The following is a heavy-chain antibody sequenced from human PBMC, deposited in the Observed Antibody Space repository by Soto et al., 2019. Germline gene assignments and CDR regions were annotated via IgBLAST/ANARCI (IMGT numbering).Heavy chain of an antibody. CDR1: GVTFSSYA. CDR3: AKDRGTMIVVVMFFDY. D-gene: IGHD3-22*01. J-gene: IGHJ4*02. CDR2: ISGSGGST. Sequence: PVGSLRLSCAASGVTFSSYAMSWVRQAQGKGLEWVSAISGSGGSTYYADSVKGRFTISRDNSKNTLYLQMNSLRAEDTAVYYCAKDRGTMIVVVMFFDYWGQGTPVTVSS. V-gene: IGHV3-23*01.